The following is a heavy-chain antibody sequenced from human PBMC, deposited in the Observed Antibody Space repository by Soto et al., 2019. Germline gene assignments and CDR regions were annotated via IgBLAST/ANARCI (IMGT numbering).Heavy chain of an antibody. CDR2: IIPIFGTA. D-gene: IGHD3-22*01. CDR3: AGDFTRRYDSSGYYDY. V-gene: IGHV1-69*06. J-gene: IGHJ4*02. Sequence: QVQLVQSGAEVKKPGSSVKVSCKASGGTFSSYAISWVRQAPGQGREWMGGIIPIFGTANYAQKFQGRVTITADKSTNTAYMELSSLRSEDTAVYYCAGDFTRRYDSSGYYDYWGQGTLVTVSS. CDR1: GGTFSSYA.